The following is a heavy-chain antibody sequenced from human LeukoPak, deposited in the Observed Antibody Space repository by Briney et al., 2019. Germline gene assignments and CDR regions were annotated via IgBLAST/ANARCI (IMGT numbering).Heavy chain of an antibody. D-gene: IGHD6-19*01. Sequence: GSLRLSCAASGFTFSDYYMSWIRQPPGKGLEWIGEINHSGSTNYNPSLKSRVTISVDTSKNQFSLKLSSVTAADTAVYYCARRNRATIAVAGTDFDYWGQGTLVTVSS. CDR1: GFTFSDYY. CDR2: INHSGST. J-gene: IGHJ4*02. CDR3: ARRNRATIAVAGTDFDY. V-gene: IGHV4-34*01.